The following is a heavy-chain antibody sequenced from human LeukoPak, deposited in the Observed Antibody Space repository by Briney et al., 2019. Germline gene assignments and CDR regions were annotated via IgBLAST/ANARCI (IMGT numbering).Heavy chain of an antibody. CDR2: ISGSGGST. Sequence: GGSLRLSCAASGFTFSSYSMNWVRQAPGKGLEWVSAISGSGGSTYYADSVKGRFTISRDNSKNTLYLQMNSLRAEDTAVYYCAKEGIRRDYYDFWSGYYAYYFDYWGQGTLVTVSS. CDR1: GFTFSSYS. CDR3: AKEGIRRDYYDFWSGYYAYYFDY. J-gene: IGHJ4*02. V-gene: IGHV3-23*01. D-gene: IGHD3-3*01.